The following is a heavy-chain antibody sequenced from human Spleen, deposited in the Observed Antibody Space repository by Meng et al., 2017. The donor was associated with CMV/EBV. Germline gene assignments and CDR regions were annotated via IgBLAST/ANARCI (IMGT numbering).Heavy chain of an antibody. CDR1: GYTFTGYY. V-gene: IGHV1-2*02. J-gene: IGHJ4*02. Sequence: ASVKVSCKASGYTFTGYYIHWVRQAPGQGLEWMGWINPKSGGTNYAQKFQGRVTMTRDTSISTAYMELSRLRSDDTAVYYCARVRTVTTDYWGQGTLVTVSS. CDR2: INPKSGGT. D-gene: IGHD4-11*01. CDR3: ARVRTVTTDY.